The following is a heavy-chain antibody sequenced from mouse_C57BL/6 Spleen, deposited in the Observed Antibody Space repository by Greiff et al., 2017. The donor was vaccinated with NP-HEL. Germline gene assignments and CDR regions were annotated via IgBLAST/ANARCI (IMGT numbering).Heavy chain of an antibody. CDR1: GFSLTSYG. V-gene: IGHV2-5*01. CDR2: IWSGGST. D-gene: IGHD1-1*01. Sequence: VQLQQSGPGLVQPSQSLSITCTVSGFSLTSYGVHWVRQSPGKGLEWLGVIWSGGSTDYNAAFMSRLSITKDNSKSQVFFKMNSLQADDTAIYYCAKYYYGSSRYWYFDVWGTGTTVAVAS. J-gene: IGHJ1*03. CDR3: AKYYYGSSRYWYFDV.